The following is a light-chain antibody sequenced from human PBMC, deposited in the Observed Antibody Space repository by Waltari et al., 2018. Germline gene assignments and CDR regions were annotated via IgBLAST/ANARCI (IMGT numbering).Light chain of an antibody. CDR1: QNIFSW. J-gene: IGKJ1*01. CDR3: QHYNSFSRT. V-gene: IGKV1-5*03. CDR2: KAS. Sequence: DFQMTQSPATLSASVGDRVTITCRASQNIFSWFAWYQQKPGKAPKLLIYKASHLESGVPSRFSVRGFGTEFTLTINSLQPDDFATYYCQHYNSFSRTFGQGTKVDIK.